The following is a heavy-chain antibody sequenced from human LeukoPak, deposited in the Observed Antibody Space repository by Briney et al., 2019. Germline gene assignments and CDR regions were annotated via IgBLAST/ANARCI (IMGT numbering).Heavy chain of an antibody. CDR1: GYSIRSGYH. CDR2: IYHNGAT. J-gene: IGHJ6*03. D-gene: IGHD4-11*01. V-gene: IGHV4-38-2*01. CDR3: ARVGTTVNYYYMDV. Sequence: SETLSLTCAVSGYSIRSGYHWGWIRQPPGKGLEWIGCIYHNGATYYNPSLKSRVTISVDTSKNQFSLKLGSVTAADTAVYYCARVGTTVNYYYMDVWGKGTTVTVSS.